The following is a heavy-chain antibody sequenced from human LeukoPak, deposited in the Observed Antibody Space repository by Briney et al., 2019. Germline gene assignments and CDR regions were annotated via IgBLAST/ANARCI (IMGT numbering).Heavy chain of an antibody. V-gene: IGHV3-30-3*01. CDR1: GGTFSSYA. CDR2: ISYDGSNK. CDR3: ARNYYYDSSGYYSWYFDY. Sequence: SCKASGGTFSSYAMHWVRQAPGKGLEWVAVISYDGSNKYYADSVKGRFTISRDNSKNTLYLQMNSLRAEDTAVYYCARNYYYDSSGYYSWYFDYWGQGTLVTVSS. J-gene: IGHJ4*02. D-gene: IGHD3-22*01.